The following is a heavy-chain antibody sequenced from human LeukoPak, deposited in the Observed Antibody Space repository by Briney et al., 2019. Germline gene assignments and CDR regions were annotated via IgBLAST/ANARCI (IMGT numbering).Heavy chain of an antibody. CDR1: GFTFSSYW. D-gene: IGHD5-18*01. Sequence: AGGSLRLSCAASGFTFSSYWMSWVRQAPGKGLGWVANIKQDGSEKYYVDSVKGRFTISRDNAKNSLYLQMNSLRAEDTAVYYCARDQGGYSFWSDYWGQGTLVTVSS. CDR3: ARDQGGYSFWSDY. CDR2: IKQDGSEK. V-gene: IGHV3-7*01. J-gene: IGHJ4*02.